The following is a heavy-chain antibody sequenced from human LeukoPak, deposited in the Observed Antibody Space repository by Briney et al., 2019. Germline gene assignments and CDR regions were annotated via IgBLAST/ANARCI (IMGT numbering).Heavy chain of an antibody. Sequence: GGSLRLSCAASGLTFSNHAMYWVRQAPGKGLEWVSAISENGFDTYYADSVRGRFTISRDNSKNTLYLQMNSLRAEDTAVYYCASTSRGVAVAGYYFHYWGQGTLVTVSS. CDR3: ASTSRGVAVAGYYFHY. CDR2: ISENGFDT. V-gene: IGHV3-23*01. J-gene: IGHJ4*02. D-gene: IGHD6-19*01. CDR1: GLTFSNHA.